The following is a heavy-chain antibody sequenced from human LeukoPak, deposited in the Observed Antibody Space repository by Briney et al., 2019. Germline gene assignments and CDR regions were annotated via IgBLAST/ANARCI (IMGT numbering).Heavy chain of an antibody. D-gene: IGHD6-19*01. CDR3: ARQSGYSSGWPTYYYYYGMDV. V-gene: IGHV4-39*01. Sequence: PSETLSLTCTVSGGSISSSSYYWGWIRQPPGKGLEWIGSIYYSGSTYYNPYLKSRVTISVDTSKNQFSLKLSSVTAADTAVYYCARQSGYSSGWPTYYYYYGMDVWGQGTTVTVSS. CDR2: IYYSGST. CDR1: GGSISSSSYY. J-gene: IGHJ6*02.